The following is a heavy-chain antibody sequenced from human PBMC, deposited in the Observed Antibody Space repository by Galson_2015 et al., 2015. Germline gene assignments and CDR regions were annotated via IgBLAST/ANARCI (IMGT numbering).Heavy chain of an antibody. Sequence: SLRLSCAASGFTVSSNYMSWVRQAPGKGLEWVSVIYSGGSTYYADSVKGRFTISRDNSKNTLYLQMNSLRAEDTAVYYCARVVVGTVVVVAATDGGWFDPWGQGTLVTVSS. D-gene: IGHD2-15*01. CDR2: IYSGGST. V-gene: IGHV3-53*01. CDR1: GFTVSSNY. J-gene: IGHJ5*02. CDR3: ARVVVGTVVVVAATDGGWFDP.